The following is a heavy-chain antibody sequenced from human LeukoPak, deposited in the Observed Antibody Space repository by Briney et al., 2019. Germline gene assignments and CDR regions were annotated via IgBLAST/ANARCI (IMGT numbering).Heavy chain of an antibody. Sequence: GGSLRLSCAASGFTFSSYAMSWVRQAPGKGLEWVSAISGSGGSTYYADSVKGRFTISRDNSKNTLYLQMNSLRAEDTAVYYCARSAKWHDCSSTSCSIDYWGQGTLVTVSS. CDR2: ISGSGGST. J-gene: IGHJ4*02. V-gene: IGHV3-23*01. D-gene: IGHD2-2*01. CDR1: GFTFSSYA. CDR3: ARSAKWHDCSSTSCSIDY.